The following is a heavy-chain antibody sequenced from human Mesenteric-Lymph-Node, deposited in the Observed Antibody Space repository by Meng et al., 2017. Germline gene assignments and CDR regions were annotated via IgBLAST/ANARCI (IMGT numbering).Heavy chain of an antibody. V-gene: IGHV3-7*01. Sequence: GESLKISCAASGFTFSSYEMNWVRQAPGKGLEWVANIKQDGSEKYYVDSVKGRFTISRDNAKNSLYLQMNSLRAEDTAVYYCARSDDFWSGYYTGLFDYWGQGTLVTVSS. CDR1: GFTFSSYE. D-gene: IGHD3-3*01. J-gene: IGHJ4*02. CDR3: ARSDDFWSGYYTGLFDY. CDR2: IKQDGSEK.